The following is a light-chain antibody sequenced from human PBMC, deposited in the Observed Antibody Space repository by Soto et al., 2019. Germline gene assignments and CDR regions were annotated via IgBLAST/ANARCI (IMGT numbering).Light chain of an antibody. CDR2: SSN. V-gene: IGLV1-44*01. J-gene: IGLJ2*01. CDR1: SSNIGSNS. Sequence: QSVLTQPPSASGTPGQRVTISCSGSSSNIGSNSVNWYQQLPGTAPKLLMYSSNKRPSGVPDRFSGSKSGTSASLAISGLQSEDEADYYCPAWDGSLNGVVFGGGTQLTVL. CDR3: PAWDGSLNGVV.